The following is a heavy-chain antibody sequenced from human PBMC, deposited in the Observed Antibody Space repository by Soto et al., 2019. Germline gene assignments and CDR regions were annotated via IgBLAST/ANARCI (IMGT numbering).Heavy chain of an antibody. Sequence: EVQLVESGGGLVQPGGSLRLSCAASGFTFSSYSMNWVRQAPGKGLAWVSYISSSSSTIYYEASVKGRFTISRDNAKNSLYLQMNSLRDEDTAVYYCAREAGTWHLPLNWFDPWGQGTLVTVSS. CDR3: AREAGTWHLPLNWFDP. J-gene: IGHJ5*02. D-gene: IGHD6-19*01. CDR1: GFTFSSYS. CDR2: ISSSSSTI. V-gene: IGHV3-48*02.